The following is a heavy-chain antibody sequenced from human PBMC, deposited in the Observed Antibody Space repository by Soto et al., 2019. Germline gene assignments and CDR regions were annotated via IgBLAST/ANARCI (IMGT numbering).Heavy chain of an antibody. CDR1: GFTFSIFE. Sequence: HPGGSLRLSCAPSGFTFSIFEMNWVRQAPGKGPEWVSYISSNGETAYYADSVKGRFIISRDNAKNSLHLQLNSLRAEDTAVYYCVSGYFYTTSGYFSDFDYWGQGALVTVSS. V-gene: IGHV3-48*03. D-gene: IGHD3-22*01. CDR2: ISSNGETA. J-gene: IGHJ4*02. CDR3: VSGYFYTTSGYFSDFDY.